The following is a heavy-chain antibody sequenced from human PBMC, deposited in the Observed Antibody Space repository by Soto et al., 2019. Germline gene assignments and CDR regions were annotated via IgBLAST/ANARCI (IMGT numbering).Heavy chain of an antibody. V-gene: IGHV4-59*01. J-gene: IGHJ4*02. CDR1: GCSISSYY. CDR3: AREPRGSSYIDY. CDR2: IYYSGST. D-gene: IGHD6-13*01. Sequence: SESLSLPGAVSGCSISSYYWSWIRQPPGKGLEWIGYIYYSGSTNYNPSLKSRVTISVDTSKNQFSLKLSSVTAADTAVYYCAREPRGSSYIDYWGQGTLVTVSS.